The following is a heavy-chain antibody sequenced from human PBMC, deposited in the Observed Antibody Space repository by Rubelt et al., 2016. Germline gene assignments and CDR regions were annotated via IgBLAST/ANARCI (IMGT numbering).Heavy chain of an antibody. Sequence: EVQLVESGGGLVQPGGSLRLSCVASGFPFTTYRMNWVRQAPGKGLEWVSYVSSSGSTMNYADSVKGRFTISRDNAKNSLHLQMNSLRPEATAVYYCARAYNWNGFWFDPWGQGTLVTVSS. D-gene: IGHD1-20*01. CDR1: GFPFTTYR. V-gene: IGHV3-48*01. CDR3: ARAYNWNGFWFDP. CDR2: VSSSGSTM. J-gene: IGHJ5*02.